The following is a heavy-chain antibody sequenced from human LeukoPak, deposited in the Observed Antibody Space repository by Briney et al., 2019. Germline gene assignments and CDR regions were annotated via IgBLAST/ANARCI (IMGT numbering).Heavy chain of an antibody. D-gene: IGHD2-21*02. CDR3: ARGCGGDCSVLNC. CDR1: GFTFSSNY. CDR2: IYTGGNT. V-gene: IGHV3-66*01. Sequence: GGSLRLSCAASGFTFSSNYVTWVRHARGKGREGVTAIYTGGNTYYSDSVKGRFTISRDNSKNMLYLQMDSLRAEDTAAYYCARGCGGDCSVLNCWGQGTLVTVSS. J-gene: IGHJ4*02.